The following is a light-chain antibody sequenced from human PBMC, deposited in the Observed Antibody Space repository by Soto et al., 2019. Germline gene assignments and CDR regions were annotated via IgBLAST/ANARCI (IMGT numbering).Light chain of an antibody. V-gene: IGKV3-20*01. CDR3: QRYGGSPLYT. J-gene: IGKJ2*01. Sequence: EIVLTQSPGTLSLSPGERATLSCRASQSVSSSYLGWYQQKPGQAPRLLIYGASSRATSIPDRFSGSGSGTDFTLTISRLEPEDFAVYYCQRYGGSPLYTFGQGTKLEIK. CDR2: GAS. CDR1: QSVSSSY.